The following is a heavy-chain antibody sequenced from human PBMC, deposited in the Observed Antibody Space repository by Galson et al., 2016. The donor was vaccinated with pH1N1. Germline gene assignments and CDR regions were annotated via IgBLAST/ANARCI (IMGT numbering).Heavy chain of an antibody. CDR1: GYSFSSHW. V-gene: IGHV5-51*01. CDR2: IYPGDSDT. Sequence: SGAEVKKPGESLKISCQGSGYSFSSHWIGWVRQMPGKGLEWMGIIYPGDSDTKYSPSFQGQVTFSADKSINTAYLQWSSLNASDTAMYFCARRSAVAGVDYWGQGTLVTVSP. CDR3: ARRSAVAGVDY. J-gene: IGHJ4*02. D-gene: IGHD6-19*01.